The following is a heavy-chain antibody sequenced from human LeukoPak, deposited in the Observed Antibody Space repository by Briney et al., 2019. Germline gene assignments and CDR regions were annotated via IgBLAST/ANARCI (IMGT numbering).Heavy chain of an antibody. CDR3: ARVPIVGAEPPNWFDP. CDR2: ISSSGSTI. D-gene: IGHD1-26*01. Sequence: GGSLRLSCAASGFTFSSYEMNWVRQAPGKGLEWVSYISSSGSTIYYADSVKGRFTISRDNAKNSLYLQMNSLRSEDTAVYYCARVPIVGAEPPNWFDPWGQGTLVTVSS. J-gene: IGHJ5*02. V-gene: IGHV3-48*03. CDR1: GFTFSSYE.